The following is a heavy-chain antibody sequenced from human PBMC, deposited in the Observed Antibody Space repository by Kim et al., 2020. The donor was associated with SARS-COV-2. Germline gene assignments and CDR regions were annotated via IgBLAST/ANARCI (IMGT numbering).Heavy chain of an antibody. V-gene: IGHV3-30*18. Sequence: GGSLRLSCAASGFTFSSYGMHWVRQAPGKGLEWVAVISYDGSNKYYADSVKGRFTISRDNSKNTLYLQMNILRAEDTAVYYCAKDFGFGEPPTNWFDPWGQGTLVSVSS. D-gene: IGHD3-10*01. CDR1: GFTFSSYG. CDR3: AKDFGFGEPPTNWFDP. CDR2: ISYDGSNK. J-gene: IGHJ5*02.